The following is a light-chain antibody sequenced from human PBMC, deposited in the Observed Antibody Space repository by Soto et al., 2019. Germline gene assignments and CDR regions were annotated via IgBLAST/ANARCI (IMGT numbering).Light chain of an antibody. J-gene: IGLJ2*01. CDR3: CSFAGTYPVV. CDR1: GSDVGGYDF. CDR2: DVS. Sequence: QSALTQPRSVSGSPGQSVTISCTGTGSDVGGYDFVSWYQQHPGKAPKLMIYDVSKRPSGVPDRFSGSKSGNTASLTISGLKADDEADYYCCSFAGTYPVVFGGGTQLTVL. V-gene: IGLV2-11*01.